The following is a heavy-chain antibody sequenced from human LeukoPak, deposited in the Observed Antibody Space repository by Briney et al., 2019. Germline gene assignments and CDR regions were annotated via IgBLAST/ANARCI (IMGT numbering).Heavy chain of an antibody. J-gene: IGHJ4*02. D-gene: IGHD6-19*01. Sequence: PGGSLRLSCAASGFTFSKYWMLWVRQAPGKGLASVSRINTDGTVTTYADSVKGRFTVSRGNADNTMFLQMNSVRDEDTAVYYCATKQWLAPPPDSWGQGTPVTVSS. CDR3: ATKQWLAPPPDS. CDR2: INTDGTVT. V-gene: IGHV3-74*01. CDR1: GFTFSKYW.